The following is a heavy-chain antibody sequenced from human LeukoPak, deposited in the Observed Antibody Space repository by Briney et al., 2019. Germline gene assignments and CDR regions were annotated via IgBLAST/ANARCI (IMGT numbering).Heavy chain of an antibody. J-gene: IGHJ3*02. V-gene: IGHV3-48*03. CDR1: GFTFSSYE. D-gene: IGHD2-15*01. Sequence: GGSLRLSCAASGFTFSSYEMNWGRQAPGKGLEWVSYISSTGSTIYYADSVKGRFTISRDNAKNSLYLQMNSLRAEETAVYYCARHTLAGADAVDIWGQGTMVTVSS. CDR3: ARHTLAGADAVDI. CDR2: ISSTGSTI.